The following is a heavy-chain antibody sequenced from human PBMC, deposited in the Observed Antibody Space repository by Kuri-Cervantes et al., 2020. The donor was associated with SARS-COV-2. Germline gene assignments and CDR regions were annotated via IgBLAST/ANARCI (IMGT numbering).Heavy chain of an antibody. CDR2: IYHSGST. J-gene: IGHJ5*02. V-gene: IGHV4-30-2*03. D-gene: IGHD2-2*01. CDR3: ARHPAPRYCSSTSCYGIWFDP. CDR1: GGSISSGGYS. Sequence: SETLSLTCAVSGGSISSGGYSWSWIRQPPGKGPEWIGSIYHSGSTYYNPSLKSRVTISVDTSKNQFSLKLSSVTAADTAVYYCARHPAPRYCSSTSCYGIWFDPWGQGTLVTVSS.